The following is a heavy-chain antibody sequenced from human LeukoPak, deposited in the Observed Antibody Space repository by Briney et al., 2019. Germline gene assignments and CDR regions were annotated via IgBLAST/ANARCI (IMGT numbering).Heavy chain of an antibody. D-gene: IGHD6-19*01. CDR3: AREESSGWFRHYYYYGMDV. CDR1: GFTFSSYA. J-gene: IGHJ6*04. CDR2: ISYDGSNK. V-gene: IGHV3-30*04. Sequence: GGSLRLSCAASGFTFSSYAMHWVRQAPGKGLAWVAVISYDGSNKYYADSVKGRFTISRDNSKNTLYVQVNSLRAEDTAVYYCAREESSGWFRHYYYYGMDVWGKGTTVTVSS.